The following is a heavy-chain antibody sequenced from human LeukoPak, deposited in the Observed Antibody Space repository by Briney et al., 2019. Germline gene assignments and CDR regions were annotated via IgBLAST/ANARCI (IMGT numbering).Heavy chain of an antibody. Sequence: ASVKVSCKASGYTFTSYGISWVRQSPGQGLEWMGWISAYHGNTNYAQQLQGRVTMTTDTSTNTAYMELRSLRSDDTAVYYCARGSREDYYDSSGYYRLDYWGQGTLVTVSS. D-gene: IGHD3-22*01. J-gene: IGHJ4*02. V-gene: IGHV1-18*01. CDR1: GYTFTSYG. CDR3: ARGSREDYYDSSGYYRLDY. CDR2: ISAYHGNT.